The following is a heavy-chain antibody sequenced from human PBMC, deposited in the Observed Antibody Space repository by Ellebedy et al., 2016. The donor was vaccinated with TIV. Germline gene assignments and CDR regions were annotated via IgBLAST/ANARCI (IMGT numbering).Heavy chain of an antibody. CDR2: IYYSGST. Sequence: MPSETLSLTCTVSGGSISSYYWSWIRQPPGKGLEWIGYIYYSGSTNYNPSLKSRVTISVDTSKNQFSLKLSSVTAADTAVYYCAMATTNGDAFDIWGQGTMVTVSS. CDR1: GGSISSYY. V-gene: IGHV4-59*08. J-gene: IGHJ3*02. D-gene: IGHD5-24*01. CDR3: AMATTNGDAFDI.